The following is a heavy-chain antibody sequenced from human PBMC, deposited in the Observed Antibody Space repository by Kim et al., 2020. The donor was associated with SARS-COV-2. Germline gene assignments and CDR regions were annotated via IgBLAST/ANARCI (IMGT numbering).Heavy chain of an antibody. CDR2: ISSSSSYT. CDR3: ARDSSGWYEEGIDY. V-gene: IGHV3-11*05. Sequence: GGSLRLSCAASGFTFSDYYMSWIRQAPGKGLEWVSYISSSSSYTNYADSVKGRFTISRDNAKNSLYLQMNSLRAEDTAVYYCARDSSGWYEEGIDYWGQGTLVTVSS. J-gene: IGHJ4*02. D-gene: IGHD6-19*01. CDR1: GFTFSDYY.